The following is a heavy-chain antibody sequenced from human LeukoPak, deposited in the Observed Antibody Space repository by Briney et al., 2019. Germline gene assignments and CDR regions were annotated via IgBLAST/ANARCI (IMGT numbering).Heavy chain of an antibody. CDR3: ARSVSGYSSAWYDY. CDR2: IYYSGST. V-gene: IGHV4-39*01. CDR1: GGSNSSSSYY. D-gene: IGHD6-19*01. J-gene: IGHJ4*02. Sequence: SETLSLTCTVSGGSNSSSSYYWGWIRQPPGKGLEWIGSIYYSGSTYYNPSLKSRVTISGDTSKNQFSLKLSSVTAADTAVYYCARSVSGYSSAWYDYWGQGTLVTVSS.